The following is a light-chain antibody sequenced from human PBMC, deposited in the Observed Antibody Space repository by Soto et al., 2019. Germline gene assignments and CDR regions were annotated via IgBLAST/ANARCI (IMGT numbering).Light chain of an antibody. CDR2: NVY. J-gene: IGLJ1*01. Sequence: QSVLTQPPSASGTPGQIVAISCSGSSSDVGAYNFVSWHQQHPGKAPKLMIYNVYDRPSGISYRFSGSKSGNTASLTISGLQGEDEADYYCSAYTVSRTYVFGTGTKVTVL. V-gene: IGLV2-14*03. CDR1: SSDVGAYNF. CDR3: SAYTVSRTYV.